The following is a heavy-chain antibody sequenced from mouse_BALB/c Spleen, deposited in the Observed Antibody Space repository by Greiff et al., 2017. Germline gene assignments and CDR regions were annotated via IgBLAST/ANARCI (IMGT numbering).Heavy chain of an antibody. CDR3: ASYYGSSYPYYFDY. D-gene: IGHD1-1*01. J-gene: IGHJ2*01. CDR1: GYTFTSYW. V-gene: IGHV1-87*01. CDR2: IYPGDGDT. Sequence: VQLQESGAELARPGASVKLSCKASGYTFTSYWMQWVKQRPGQGLEWIGAIYPGDGDTRYTQKFKGKATLTADKSSSTAYMQLSSLASEDSAVYYCASYYGSSYPYYFDYWGQGTTLTVSS.